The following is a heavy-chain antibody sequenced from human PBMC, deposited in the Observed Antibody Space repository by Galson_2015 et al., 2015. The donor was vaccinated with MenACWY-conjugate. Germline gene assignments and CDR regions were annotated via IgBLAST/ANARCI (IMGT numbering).Heavy chain of an antibody. CDR3: ARLAFSGSYSERYFDY. Sequence: SLRLSCAASGFTFSSYSMNWVRQAPGKGLEWVSYISSSSSTIYYADSVKGRFTISRDNAKNSLYLQMNSLRAEDTAVYYCARLAFSGSYSERYFDYWGQGTLVPVSS. V-gene: IGHV3-48*01. D-gene: IGHD1-26*01. J-gene: IGHJ4*02. CDR2: ISSSSSTI. CDR1: GFTFSSYS.